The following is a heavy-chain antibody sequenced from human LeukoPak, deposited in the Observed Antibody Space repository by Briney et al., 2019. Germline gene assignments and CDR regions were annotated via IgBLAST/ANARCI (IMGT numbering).Heavy chain of an antibody. Sequence: GGSLRLSCAASGFTFSDYWMHWVRLGPGKGPVWVSRINGDGRNTNHADSVKGRFTISRDNAKNTLYLQMNSLRAEDTAMYYCVRDGRNWLWGQGTLVTVSS. J-gene: IGHJ4*02. CDR2: INGDGRNT. D-gene: IGHD1-1*01. V-gene: IGHV3-74*01. CDR3: VRDGRNWL. CDR1: GFTFSDYW.